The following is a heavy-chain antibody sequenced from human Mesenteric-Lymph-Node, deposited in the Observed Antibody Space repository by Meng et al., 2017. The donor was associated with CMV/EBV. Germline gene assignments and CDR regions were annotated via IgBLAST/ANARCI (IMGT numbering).Heavy chain of an antibody. J-gene: IGHJ4*02. CDR3: ARGHLVWVYFDY. V-gene: IGHV4-59*01. Sequence: SETLSLTCTVSGGSITSYYWSWIRQPPGKGLEWIGYIYYSGSTNYNPSLKSRVTISVYTSKNQFSLKLTSVTAADTAVYYCARGHLVWVYFDYWGQGTLVTVSS. D-gene: IGHD6-6*01. CDR1: GGSITSYY. CDR2: IYYSGST.